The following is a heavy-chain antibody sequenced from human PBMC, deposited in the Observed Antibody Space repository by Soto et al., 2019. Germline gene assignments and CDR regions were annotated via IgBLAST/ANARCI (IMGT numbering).Heavy chain of an antibody. D-gene: IGHD4-17*01. CDR2: IYYSGVT. V-gene: IGHV4-59*01. CDR3: ARRLDFGGSHRQYFQH. CDR1: GGSICPYY. Sequence: SETLSLTCSVSGGSICPYYWNWIRQSPKRGLEWIGSIYYSGVTNYHPSLKSRVSMALDTSKNQFSLNLTSVTAADTAVYFCARRLDFGGSHRQYFQHWGQGTLVTVSS. J-gene: IGHJ1*01.